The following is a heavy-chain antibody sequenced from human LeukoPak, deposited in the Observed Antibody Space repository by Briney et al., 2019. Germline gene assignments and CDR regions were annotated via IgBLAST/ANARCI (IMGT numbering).Heavy chain of an antibody. D-gene: IGHD3-16*01. V-gene: IGHV3-48*04. CDR1: GFTFSSYS. J-gene: IGHJ4*02. Sequence: GGSLRLSCAASGFTFSSYSMNWVRQAPGKGLEWISYIGGDGIAFYADSVKGRFTASKDDARKSMYLQMNSLRVEDTAVYYCAKDRANWAIDDWGQGTQVTVSS. CDR2: IGGDGIA. CDR3: AKDRANWAIDD.